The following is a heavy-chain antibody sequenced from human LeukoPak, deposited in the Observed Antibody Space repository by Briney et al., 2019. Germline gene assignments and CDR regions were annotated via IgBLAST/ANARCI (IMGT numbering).Heavy chain of an antibody. CDR1: GFTFSSYW. V-gene: IGHV3-7*04. CDR2: IKRDGSEK. CDR3: ARGYGDSIHFDY. J-gene: IGHJ4*02. Sequence: GGSLRLSCAASGFTFSSYWMSWVRQAPGKGLEWVANIKRDGSEKYYVDSVKGRFTISRDNAKNSLYLQMNSLRAEEAAVYYCARGYGDSIHFDYWGQGTLVTVSS. D-gene: IGHD4-17*01.